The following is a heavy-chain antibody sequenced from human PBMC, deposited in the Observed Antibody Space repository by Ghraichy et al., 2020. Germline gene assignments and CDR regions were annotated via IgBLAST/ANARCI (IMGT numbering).Heavy chain of an antibody. Sequence: GGSLRLSCSASGFTFSSYAMHWVRQAPGKGLEYVSAISSNGGSTYYADSVKGRFTISRDNSKNTLYLQMSSLRAEDTAVYYCVKDLGDGSYCGGDCYAYNWFDPWGQGTLVTVSS. CDR1: GFTFSSYA. CDR3: VKDLGDGSYCGGDCYAYNWFDP. CDR2: ISSNGGST. J-gene: IGHJ5*02. D-gene: IGHD2-21*02. V-gene: IGHV3-64D*09.